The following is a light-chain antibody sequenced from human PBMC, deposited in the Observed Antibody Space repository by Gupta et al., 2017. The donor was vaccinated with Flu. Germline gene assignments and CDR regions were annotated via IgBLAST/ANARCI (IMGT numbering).Light chain of an antibody. CDR2: EVN. J-gene: IGLJ1*01. CDR1: SSNVGRYKL. Sequence: QSALTQPASVSGSLGQSITISCTGSSSNVGRYKLVSWYQQHPGKAPKLILYEVNKRPSGVSSAFSGSKSDNTASLTISGLQAEDEADYYCASYAGNNIYVFGRGTQGTVL. V-gene: IGLV2-23*02. CDR3: ASYAGNNIYV.